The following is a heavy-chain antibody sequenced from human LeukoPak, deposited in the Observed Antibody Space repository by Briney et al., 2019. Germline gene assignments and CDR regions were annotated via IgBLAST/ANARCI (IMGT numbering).Heavy chain of an antibody. D-gene: IGHD1-26*01. V-gene: IGHV3-23*01. CDR3: AKDGSSGSYYVSVY. Sequence: GGSLRLSCAASGFTFSSYAMSWVRQAPGKGLEWVSAISGSGGSTYYADSVKGRFTIPRDNSKNTLYLQMNSLRAEDTAVYYCAKDGSSGSYYVSVYWGQGTLVTVSP. CDR2: ISGSGGST. CDR1: GFTFSSYA. J-gene: IGHJ4*02.